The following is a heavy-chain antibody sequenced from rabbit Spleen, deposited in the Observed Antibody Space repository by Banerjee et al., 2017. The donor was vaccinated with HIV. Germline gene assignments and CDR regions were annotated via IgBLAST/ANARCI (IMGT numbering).Heavy chain of an antibody. CDR1: GIDFSSYG. V-gene: IGHV1S45*01. CDR3: ARDVGGREDFDL. D-gene: IGHD4-2*01. CDR2: VDVGSSGFT. Sequence: QEQLVESGGGLVTLGGSLKLSCKASGIDFSSYGISWVRQAPGKGLEWIGCVDVGSSGFTYFASWVNGRFTISKTSSTTVTLQMTSLTAADTATYFCARDVGGREDFDLWGPGTLVTVS. J-gene: IGHJ4*01.